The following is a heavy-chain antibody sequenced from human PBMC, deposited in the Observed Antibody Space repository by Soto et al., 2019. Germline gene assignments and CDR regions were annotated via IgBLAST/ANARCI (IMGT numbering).Heavy chain of an antibody. Sequence: QVQLVQSGAEVKKPGASVKVSCKASGYTFTSYGISWVRQAPGQGLEWMGWISAYNGNTNYAQKLQGSVTMTTDTSTSTACMALRSLRSDDTAVYYCARHPDEFWSGRIGDWFDPWGQGTLVTVSS. V-gene: IGHV1-18*01. CDR1: GYTFTSYG. J-gene: IGHJ5*02. CDR3: ARHPDEFWSGRIGDWFDP. CDR2: ISAYNGNT. D-gene: IGHD3-3*01.